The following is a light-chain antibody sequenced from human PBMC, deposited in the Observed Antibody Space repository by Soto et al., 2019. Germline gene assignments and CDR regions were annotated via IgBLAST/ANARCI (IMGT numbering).Light chain of an antibody. CDR3: QQYNSYSPT. V-gene: IGKV1-5*01. CDR2: DAS. J-gene: IGKJ1*01. CDR1: QSISSW. Sequence: DIKMTKSPATLSAYIGDRVTISCRASQSISSWLAWYQQKPGKAPKLLIYDASSLESGVPSRFSGSGSGTEFTLTISSLQPDDFATYYCQQYNSYSPTFGQGTKVDIK.